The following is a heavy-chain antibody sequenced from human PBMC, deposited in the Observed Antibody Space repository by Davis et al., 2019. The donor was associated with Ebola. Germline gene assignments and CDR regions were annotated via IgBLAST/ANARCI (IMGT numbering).Heavy chain of an antibody. CDR3: LRHEAPDFNY. CDR1: GYNFPSYW. Sequence: PGGSLRLSCKGSGYNFPSYWIGWVRQMPGKGLEWMGIIYPGDSDTRYSPSFQGQVTISVDKSISTAYLQWSSLKASDTAMYYCLRHEAPDFNYWGQGTLVTVSS. J-gene: IGHJ4*02. V-gene: IGHV5-51*01. CDR2: IYPGDSDT.